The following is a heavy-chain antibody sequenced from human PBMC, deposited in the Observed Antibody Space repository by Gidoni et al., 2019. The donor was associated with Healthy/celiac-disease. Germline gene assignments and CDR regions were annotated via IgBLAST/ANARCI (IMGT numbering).Heavy chain of an antibody. CDR2: IIPIFGTA. Sequence: QVQLVQSGAEVKKPGSSVKVSCKASGGTFSSYAISWVRQAPGQGLEWMGGIIPIFGTANYAQKCQGRVTITADESTSTAYMELSSLRSEDTAVYYCASEYYYDSSGYYYGRRYYFDYWGQGTLVTVSS. J-gene: IGHJ4*02. CDR1: GGTFSSYA. CDR3: ASEYYYDSSGYYYGRRYYFDY. D-gene: IGHD3-22*01. V-gene: IGHV1-69*01.